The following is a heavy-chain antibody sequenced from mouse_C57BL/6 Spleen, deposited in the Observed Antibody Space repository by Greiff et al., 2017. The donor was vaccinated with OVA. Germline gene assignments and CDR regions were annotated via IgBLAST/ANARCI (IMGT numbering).Heavy chain of an antibody. Sequence: EVQRVESGGGLVQPKGSLKLSCAASGFSFNTYAMNWVRQAPGKGLEWVARIRSKSNNYATYYADSVKDRFTISRDDSESMLYLQMNNLKTEDTAMYYCVRHEGYDYYGTFAYWGQGTLVTVSA. CDR1: GFSFNTYA. CDR3: VRHEGYDYYGTFAY. V-gene: IGHV10-1*01. D-gene: IGHD1-2*01. CDR2: IRSKSNNYAT. J-gene: IGHJ3*01.